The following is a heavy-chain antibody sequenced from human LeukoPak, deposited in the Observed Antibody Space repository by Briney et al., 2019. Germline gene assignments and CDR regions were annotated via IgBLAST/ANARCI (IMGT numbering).Heavy chain of an antibody. CDR1: GGTISSGDYY. D-gene: IGHD4-17*01. CDR2: IYYSGST. V-gene: IGHV4-31*03. CDR3: ASADYENAFDI. Sequence: PSETVSFTCTVSGGTISSGDYYWRWIRQHPGKGLEWIGYIYYSGSTYYNPSLKSRLTISVDTSKNQFSLKLSSVTAADTAVYYCASADYENAFDIWGQGTMVTVSS. J-gene: IGHJ3*02.